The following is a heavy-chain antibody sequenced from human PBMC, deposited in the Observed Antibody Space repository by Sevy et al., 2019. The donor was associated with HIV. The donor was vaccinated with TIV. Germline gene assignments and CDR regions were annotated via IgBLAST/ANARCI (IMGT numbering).Heavy chain of an antibody. CDR3: ARVASIWNVRDAFDI. D-gene: IGHD1-1*01. CDR1: GFTFSSYA. J-gene: IGHJ3*02. CDR2: ISYDGSNK. V-gene: IGHV3-30-3*01. Sequence: GGSLRLSCAASGFTFSSYAMHWVRQAPGKGLEWVAVISYDGSNKYYADSVKGRFTISRDNSKNTLYLQMNSLRAEDTAVYYCARVASIWNVRDAFDIWGQGTMVTVSS.